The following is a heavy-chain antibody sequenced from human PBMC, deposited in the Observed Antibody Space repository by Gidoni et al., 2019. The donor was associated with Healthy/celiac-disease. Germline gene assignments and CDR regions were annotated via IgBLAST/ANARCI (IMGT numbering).Heavy chain of an antibody. CDR3: AREGGRDYGDYPTLGMDV. D-gene: IGHD4-17*01. J-gene: IGHJ6*02. CDR1: GFTFSDYD. Sequence: QVQLVETGGGLVKPGGSLRLAGAASGFTFSDYDRSWIRQAHGKGLEWVSYISSSGSTIYYADSVKGRFTISRDNAKNSLYLQMNSLRAEDTAVYYCAREGGRDYGDYPTLGMDVWGQGTTVTVSS. CDR2: ISSSGSTI. V-gene: IGHV3-11*01.